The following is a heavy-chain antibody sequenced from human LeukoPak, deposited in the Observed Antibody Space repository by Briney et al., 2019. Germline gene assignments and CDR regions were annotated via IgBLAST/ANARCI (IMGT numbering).Heavy chain of an antibody. CDR1: GGSVSSGTYY. CDR2: IYYSGST. V-gene: IGHV4-61*01. CDR3: ASPSADTPGGAFDI. D-gene: IGHD2-2*01. Sequence: SSETLSLTCTVSGGSVSSGTYYWSWLRQPPGKGLEWIAYIYYSGSTNYNPSLKSRVTISVDTSKNQFSLKLSSVTAADTAVYYCASPSADTPGGAFDIWGQGTMVTVYS. J-gene: IGHJ3*02.